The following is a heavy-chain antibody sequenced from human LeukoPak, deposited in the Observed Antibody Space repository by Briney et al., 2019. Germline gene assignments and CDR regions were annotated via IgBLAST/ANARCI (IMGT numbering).Heavy chain of an antibody. D-gene: IGHD6-19*01. V-gene: IGHV4-4*07. CDR2: ISSSGST. CDR3: ARHLTSEYSSGWYYVDY. J-gene: IGHJ4*02. CDR1: GDSISYFY. Sequence: SETLSLTCSVSGDSISYFYWSWIRQAAGKGLEWIGRISSSGSTDYNASLKSRVTMSVDTSKNQFSLKLSSVTATDRAVYYCARHLTSEYSSGWYYVDYWGQGTLVTVSS.